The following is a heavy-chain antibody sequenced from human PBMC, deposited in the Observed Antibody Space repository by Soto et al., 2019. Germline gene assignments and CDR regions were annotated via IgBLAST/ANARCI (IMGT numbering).Heavy chain of an antibody. CDR3: ARDGGSGSMDV. Sequence: VQLLESGGGLVQPGGSLRLSCAASGFTFSSYAMHWVRQAPGKGLEWVAVISYDGSNKYYADSVKGRFTISRDNSKNTLYLQMNSLRAEDTAVYYCARDGGSGSMDVWGQGTTVTVSS. CDR1: GFTFSSYA. J-gene: IGHJ6*02. CDR2: ISYDGSNK. D-gene: IGHD6-19*01. V-gene: IGHV3-30-3*01.